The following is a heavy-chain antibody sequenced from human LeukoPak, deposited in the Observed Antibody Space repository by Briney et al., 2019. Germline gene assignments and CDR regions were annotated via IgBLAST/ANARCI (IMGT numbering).Heavy chain of an antibody. CDR3: ATTPRVTIFGVVIWWFDP. D-gene: IGHD3-3*01. Sequence: SVKVSCKASGGTFSSYAISWVRQAPGQGLEWMGGIIPIFGTANYAQKFQGRVTITADESTSTAYMELSSLRSEDTAVYYCATTPRVTIFGVVIWWFDPWGQGTLVTVSS. CDR1: GGTFSSYA. CDR2: IIPIFGTA. V-gene: IGHV1-69*01. J-gene: IGHJ5*02.